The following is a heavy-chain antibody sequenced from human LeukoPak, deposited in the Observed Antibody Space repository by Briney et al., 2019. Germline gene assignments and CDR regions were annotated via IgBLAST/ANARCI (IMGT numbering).Heavy chain of an antibody. D-gene: IGHD2-2*01. J-gene: IGHJ4*02. CDR3: ARESSSYCSSTSCSIDY. V-gene: IGHV3-33*01. CDR2: IWYDGSNK. CDR1: GFTFSSYG. Sequence: PGGSLRLSCAASGFTFSSYGMHWVRQAPGKGLEWVAVIWYDGSNKYYADSVKGRFTISRDNPKNTLYLQMNSLRAEDTAVYYCARESSSYCSSTSCSIDYWGQGTLVTVSS.